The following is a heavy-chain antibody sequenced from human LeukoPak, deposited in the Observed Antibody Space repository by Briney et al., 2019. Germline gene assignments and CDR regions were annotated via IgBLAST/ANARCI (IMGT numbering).Heavy chain of an antibody. CDR2: INPNSGGT. CDR1: GYTFTGYY. V-gene: IGHV1-2*02. CDR3: ARDLGTYYYDFDY. Sequence: ASVKVSCKASGYTFTGYYMHWARQAPGQGLEWMGWINPNSGGTNYAQKSQGRVTMTRDTSISTAYMELSRLRSDDTAVYYCARDLGTYYYDFDYWGQGTLVTVSS. D-gene: IGHD3-10*01. J-gene: IGHJ4*02.